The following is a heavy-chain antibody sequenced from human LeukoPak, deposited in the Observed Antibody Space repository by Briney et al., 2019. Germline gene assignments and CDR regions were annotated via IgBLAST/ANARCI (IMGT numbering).Heavy chain of an antibody. J-gene: IGHJ6*04. V-gene: IGHV3-30*02. D-gene: IGHD6-19*01. CDR1: GFTFSSYG. Sequence: GESLRLSCGASGFTFSSYGMHWVRQAPGKGLEWEAFIRYDGSNKYYADSVKGRFTISRDNSKNTLYLQMNSLRAEDTAVYYCAKGVAVTGTPPDVWGKGTTVTVSS. CDR2: IRYDGSNK. CDR3: AKGVAVTGTPPDV.